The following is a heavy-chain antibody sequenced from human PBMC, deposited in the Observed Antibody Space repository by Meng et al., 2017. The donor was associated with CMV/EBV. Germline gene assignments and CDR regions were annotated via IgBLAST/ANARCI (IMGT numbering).Heavy chain of an antibody. Sequence: GGSLRLSCAAPGFTFSSYEMNWVRQAPGKGLEWVSYISSSGSTIYYADSVKGRFTISRDNAKNSLYLQMNSLRAEDTAVYYCARDLGGTPYFDYWGQGTLATVSS. D-gene: IGHD3-16*01. CDR1: GFTFSSYE. V-gene: IGHV3-48*03. J-gene: IGHJ4*02. CDR2: ISSSGSTI. CDR3: ARDLGGTPYFDY.